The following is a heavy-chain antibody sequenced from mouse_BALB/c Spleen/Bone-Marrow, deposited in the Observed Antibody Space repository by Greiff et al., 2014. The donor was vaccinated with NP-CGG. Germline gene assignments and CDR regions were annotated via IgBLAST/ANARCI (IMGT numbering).Heavy chain of an antibody. V-gene: IGHV1-18*01. CDR3: ARDGYGRYFDV. Sequence: EVKLQESGPELVKPGASMKISCKASGYSFTDYTMNWVRQSHGKNLEWIGLINPYNGGSTYNQKFKGTATLTVDRSSSTAYMELLSLTSDDSAVYYCARDGYGRYFDVWGAGTTVTVSS. CDR1: GYSFTDYT. CDR2: INPYNGGS. J-gene: IGHJ1*01. D-gene: IGHD2-2*01.